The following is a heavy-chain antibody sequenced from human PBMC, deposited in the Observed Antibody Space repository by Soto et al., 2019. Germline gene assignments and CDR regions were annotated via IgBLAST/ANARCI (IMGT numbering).Heavy chain of an antibody. D-gene: IGHD3-22*01. CDR3: ARDGEDYYDSSGVLSYAFDI. CDR2: ISSSSSTI. Sequence: LSRSCAASGFTFSSYSMNWVRQAPGKGLEWVSYISSSSSTIYYADSVKGRFTISRDNAKNSLYLQMNSLRDEDTAVYYCARDGEDYYDSSGVLSYAFDIWGEVTMVTVS. J-gene: IGHJ3*02. V-gene: IGHV3-48*02. CDR1: GFTFSSYS.